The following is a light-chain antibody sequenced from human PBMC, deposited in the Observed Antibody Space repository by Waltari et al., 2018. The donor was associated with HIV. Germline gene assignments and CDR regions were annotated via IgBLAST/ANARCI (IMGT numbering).Light chain of an antibody. J-gene: IGLJ6*01. V-gene: IGLV1-47*01. Sequence: QSGLRQPPSTSRPPGQRVVISCSGSNSNVGKNYVSWFQQLPGAAPSLLIYRNDRRPSGVPDRCTAAKSGSSASLVISGLRYDDEAEYFCASWDDALSSWLFGGGTKLTVL. CDR3: ASWDDALSSWL. CDR1: NSNVGKNY. CDR2: RND.